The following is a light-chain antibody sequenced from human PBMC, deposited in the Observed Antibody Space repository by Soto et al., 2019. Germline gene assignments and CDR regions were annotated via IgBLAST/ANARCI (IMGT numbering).Light chain of an antibody. Sequence: IRMPQSPSSLSASVGDRVTITCRASQGIGNYLAWYQHKPGKVPKLLIYGASTLQSRVPSRFSGGGSGTEFTLTISGLQIEDLATYYCQVYNNGPPGFGQGTRLEIK. CDR3: QVYNNGPPG. CDR1: QGIGNY. V-gene: IGKV1-27*01. J-gene: IGKJ5*01. CDR2: GAS.